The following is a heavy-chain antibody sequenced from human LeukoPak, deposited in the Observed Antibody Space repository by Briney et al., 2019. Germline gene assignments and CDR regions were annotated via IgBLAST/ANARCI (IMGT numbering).Heavy chain of an antibody. CDR1: GGTLSSYA. CDR3: ASPHSYEYYFDY. Sequence: SVKVSCKASGGTLSSYAISWVRQAPGQGLEWMGGIIPIFCTANYAQNFQGRVTITTDESTSPAYMELSSLRSEDTAVYYCASPHSYEYYFDYWGQGTLVTVSS. D-gene: IGHD5-12*01. CDR2: IIPIFCTA. J-gene: IGHJ4*02. V-gene: IGHV1-69*05.